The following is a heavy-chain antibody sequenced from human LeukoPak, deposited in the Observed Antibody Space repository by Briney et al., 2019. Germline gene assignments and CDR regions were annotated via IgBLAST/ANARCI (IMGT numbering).Heavy chain of an antibody. CDR2: IYYSGST. CDR3: ARDSLGVVPTARGYFDY. Sequence: SETLSLTCTVSGGSISSYYWSWIRQPPGKGLEWIGYIYYSGSTNYNPSLKSRVTISVDTSKNQFSLKLSSVTAADTAVYYCARDSLGVVPTARGYFDYWGQGTLVTVSS. V-gene: IGHV4-59*01. CDR1: GGSISSYY. J-gene: IGHJ4*02. D-gene: IGHD2-2*01.